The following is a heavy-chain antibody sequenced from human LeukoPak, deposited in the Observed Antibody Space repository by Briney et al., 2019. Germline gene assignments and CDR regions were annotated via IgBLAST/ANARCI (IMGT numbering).Heavy chain of an antibody. CDR3: ARGGSGITIFGVVIRNWFDP. D-gene: IGHD3-3*01. V-gene: IGHV4-34*01. J-gene: IGHJ5*02. CDR1: GGSFSGYY. Sequence: PSETLSLTCAVYGGSFSGYYWSWIRQPPGKGLEWIGEINHSGSTNYNPSLKSRVTISVDTSKNQFSLKLISVTAADTAVYYCARGGSGITIFGVVIRNWFDPWGQGTLVTVSS. CDR2: INHSGST.